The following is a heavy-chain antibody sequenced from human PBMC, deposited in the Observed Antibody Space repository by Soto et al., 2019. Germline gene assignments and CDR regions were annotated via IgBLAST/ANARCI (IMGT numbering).Heavy chain of an antibody. CDR3: ASGYGRNFDY. D-gene: IGHD3-10*01. V-gene: IGHV4-34*01. J-gene: IGHJ4*02. CDR1: GGSFSGYY. CDR2: VNHSGST. Sequence: QVQLQQWGAGLLKPSETLSLTCAVYGGSFSGYYWSWIRQPPGKGLEWIGEVNHSGSTNYNPSLTSPVTISVDTSKSPFSLKLSSVTAADTAVYYCASGYGRNFDYWGQGTLVTVSS.